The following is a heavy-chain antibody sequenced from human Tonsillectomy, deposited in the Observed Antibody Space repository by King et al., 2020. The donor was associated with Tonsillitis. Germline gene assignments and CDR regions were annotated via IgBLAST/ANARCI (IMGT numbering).Heavy chain of an antibody. CDR1: GGSFIGYY. V-gene: IGHV4-34*01. D-gene: IGHD3-16*01. Sequence: VQLQQWGAGLLKPSETLSLTCAVYGGSFIGYYWSWIRQSPGKGLAWIGEINHSGCTNYNPSLKCRVTISVDTSKHHFSLKQGAVTAADTAVYYCARGGYTYAYRNDAFDIWGQGTMVTVSS. J-gene: IGHJ3*02. CDR3: ARGGYTYAYRNDAFDI. CDR2: INHSGCT.